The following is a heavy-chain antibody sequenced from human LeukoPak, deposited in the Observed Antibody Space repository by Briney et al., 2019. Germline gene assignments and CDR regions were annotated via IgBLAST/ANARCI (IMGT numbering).Heavy chain of an antibody. Sequence: PGGSLRLSCAASGFTFSSYEMNWVRQAPGKGLEWVSYISSSGSTIYYADSVKGRFTISRDNAKNSLYLQMNSLRAEDTAVYYCASGWDYSDYLDYLGQGTLVTVSS. J-gene: IGHJ4*02. CDR3: ASGWDYSDYLDY. D-gene: IGHD4-11*01. V-gene: IGHV3-48*03. CDR2: ISSSGSTI. CDR1: GFTFSSYE.